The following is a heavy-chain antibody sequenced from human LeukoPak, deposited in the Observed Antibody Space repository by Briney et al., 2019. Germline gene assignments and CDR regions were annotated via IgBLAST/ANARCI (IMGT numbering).Heavy chain of an antibody. CDR2: IYYSGTT. J-gene: IGHJ4*02. D-gene: IGHD6-13*01. CDR3: ARTSGYSSSWYLYY. V-gene: IGHV4-39*07. Sequence: SETLSLTCTVSGGSISSSNYFWGWIRQSPGKGLEWIGTIYYSGTTYYNPSLKSRVTISVDTSKNQFSLKLSSVTAADTAVYYCARTSGYSSSWYLYYWGQGTLVTVSS. CDR1: GGSISSSNYF.